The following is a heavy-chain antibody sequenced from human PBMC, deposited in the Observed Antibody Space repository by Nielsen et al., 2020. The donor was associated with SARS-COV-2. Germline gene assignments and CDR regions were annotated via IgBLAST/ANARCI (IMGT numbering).Heavy chain of an antibody. D-gene: IGHD3-10*01. J-gene: IGHJ4*02. CDR3: ARDQITMVRGVIDY. V-gene: IGHV3-21*01. Sequence: GESLKISCAASGFSFTYYTMNWVRQAPGRGLEWVSSISSSSSYIYYADSVKGRFTISRDNAKNSLYLQMDSLRAEDTAVYYCARDQITMVRGVIDYWGQGTLVTVSS. CDR1: GFSFTYYT. CDR2: ISSSSSYI.